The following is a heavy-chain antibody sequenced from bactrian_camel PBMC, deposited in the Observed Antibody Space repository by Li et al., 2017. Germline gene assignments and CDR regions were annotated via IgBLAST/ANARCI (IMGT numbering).Heavy chain of an antibody. CDR1: TETHTC. D-gene: IGHD2*01. CDR2: LYTGRARAYGGSPT. CDR3: ATEGSWLPPSD. Sequence: VQLVESGGGSVQAGGSLRLSCATETHTCMGWFRQAPGRGREGIASLYTGRARAYGGSPTYYADSVKGRFTISRDNDKKTLYLQLSSLKTEDTAMYYCATEGSWLPPSDWGQGTQVTVS. V-gene: IGHV3S1*01. J-gene: IGHJ4*01.